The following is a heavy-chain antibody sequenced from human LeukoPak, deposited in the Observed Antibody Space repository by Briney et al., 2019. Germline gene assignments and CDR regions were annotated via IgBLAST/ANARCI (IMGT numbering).Heavy chain of an antibody. CDR1: GGTFSSYA. CDR2: IIPIFGTA. V-gene: IGHV1-69*13. J-gene: IGHJ4*02. CDR3: ATPSSIVGATPVDY. D-gene: IGHD1-26*01. Sequence: ASVKVSCKASGGTFSSYAISWVRQAPGQGLEWMGGIIPIFGTANYAQKFQGRVTITADESTSTAYMELSSLRSEDTAVYYCATPSSIVGATPVDYWGQGTLVTVSS.